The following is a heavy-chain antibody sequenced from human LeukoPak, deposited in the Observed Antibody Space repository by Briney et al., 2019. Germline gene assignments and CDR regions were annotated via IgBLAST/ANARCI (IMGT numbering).Heavy chain of an antibody. V-gene: IGHV4-38-2*01. CDR3: ASVWYMDV. CDR1: GYSISGGYY. D-gene: IGHD3-16*01. CDR2: IYHSGST. J-gene: IGHJ6*03. Sequence: PSETLSLTCAVSGYSISGGYYWGWIRQPPGKGLEWIGSIYHSGSTYYNPSLKSRVTISVDTSKNQFSLKLSSVTAADTAVYYCASVWYMDVWGKGTTVTVSS.